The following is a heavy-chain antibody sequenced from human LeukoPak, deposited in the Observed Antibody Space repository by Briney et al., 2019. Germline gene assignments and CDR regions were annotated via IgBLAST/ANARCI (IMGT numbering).Heavy chain of an antibody. V-gene: IGHV1-46*01. CDR2: INPSSGST. CDR1: GYTFTTYY. D-gene: IGHD5-18*01. Sequence: ASVTVSCKASGYTFTTYYMHWVRQAPGQGLEWMGIINPSSGSTSYAQKFQGRVTMTRDTSTSTVYMELSSLRSEDTAMYYCARVLGAHRYGSIDHWGQGTLVTVSS. CDR3: ARVLGAHRYGSIDH. J-gene: IGHJ4*02.